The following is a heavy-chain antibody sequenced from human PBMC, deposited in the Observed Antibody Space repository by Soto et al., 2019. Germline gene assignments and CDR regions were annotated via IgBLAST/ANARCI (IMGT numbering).Heavy chain of an antibody. CDR2: INAGNGNT. V-gene: IGHV1-3*01. CDR1: GYTFTSYA. Sequence: ASVKVSCKASGYTFTSYAMHWVRQAPGQRLEWMGWINAGNGNTIYSQKFQGRVTITRDTSASTAYMELSSLRSEDTAVYYCARGTCSGGSYYSFHFDYWGQGTQVTVSS. J-gene: IGHJ4*02. D-gene: IGHD2-15*01. CDR3: ARGTCSGGSYYSFHFDY.